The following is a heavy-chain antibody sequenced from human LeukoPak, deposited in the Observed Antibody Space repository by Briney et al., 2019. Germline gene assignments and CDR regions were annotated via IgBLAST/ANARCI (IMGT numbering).Heavy chain of an antibody. CDR1: GYTFTSYG. CDR3: ARDRFVVGVVVPAATRTLRWFDP. D-gene: IGHD2-2*01. J-gene: IGHJ5*02. V-gene: IGHV1-18*01. CDR2: ISAYNGNT. Sequence: ASVKVSCKASGYTFTSYGISWVRQAPGQGLEWMGWISAYNGNTNYAQKLQGRVTMTPDTSTSTAYMELRSLRSDDTAVYYCARDRFVVGVVVPAATRTLRWFDPWGQGTLVTVSS.